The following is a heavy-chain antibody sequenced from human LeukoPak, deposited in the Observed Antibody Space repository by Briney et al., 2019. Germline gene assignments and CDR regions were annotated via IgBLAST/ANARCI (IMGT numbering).Heavy chain of an antibody. D-gene: IGHD6-19*01. CDR2: ISYDGSNK. V-gene: IGHV3-30-3*01. Sequence: GGSLRLSCAASGFTFSSYAMHWVRQAPGKGLEWVAVISYDGSNKYYADSVKGRFTISRDNSKNTLYLQMNSLRAEDTAVYYCARSNGWYTGYYYGMDVWGQGTTVTVSS. CDR1: GFTFSSYA. J-gene: IGHJ6*02. CDR3: ARSNGWYTGYYYGMDV.